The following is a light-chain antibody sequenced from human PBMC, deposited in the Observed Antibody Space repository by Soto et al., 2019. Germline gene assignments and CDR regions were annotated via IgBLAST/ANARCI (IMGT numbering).Light chain of an antibody. CDR3: QHYNSYSEA. CDR2: AAS. Sequence: DIQMTQSPSSVCASVGDRVTITCRASQGISSWLAWYQQKPGKAPKLLIYAASSLQSGVPSRFKGSGSGTEFTLTISSLQPDDFATYYCQHYNSYSEAFGQGTKVDIK. J-gene: IGKJ1*01. V-gene: IGKV1D-16*01. CDR1: QGISSW.